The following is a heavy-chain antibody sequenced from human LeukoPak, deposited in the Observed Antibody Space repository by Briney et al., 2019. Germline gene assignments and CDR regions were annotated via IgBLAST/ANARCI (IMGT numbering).Heavy chain of an antibody. D-gene: IGHD4-17*01. CDR1: GFTFSKYD. V-gene: IGHV3-30*02. CDR3: AKLVGDSYGDYPP. J-gene: IGHJ5*02. CDR2: IQYDGSNK. Sequence: GGSLRLSCAASGFTFSKYDMHWVRQAPGKGLEWVAFIQYDGSNKYYADSVKGRFTISRDNSKNTLYLQMNSLRAEDTAVYYCAKLVGDSYGDYPPWGQETLVTVSS.